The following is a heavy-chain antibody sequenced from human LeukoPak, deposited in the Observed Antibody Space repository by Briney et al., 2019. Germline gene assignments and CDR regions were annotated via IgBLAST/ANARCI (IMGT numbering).Heavy chain of an antibody. D-gene: IGHD2-2*01. Sequence: PSETLSLTCTVSGGSVNSGTYYWSWIRQHPEKGLEWIGYMSYSGNPYYNPSLKSRPTISVDTSKNQFSLKLSSVTAADTAVYYCARILLTYARSLFDYWGQGTLVTVSS. CDR2: MSYSGNP. V-gene: IGHV4-30-4*08. CDR3: ARILLTYARSLFDY. CDR1: GGSVNSGTYY. J-gene: IGHJ4*02.